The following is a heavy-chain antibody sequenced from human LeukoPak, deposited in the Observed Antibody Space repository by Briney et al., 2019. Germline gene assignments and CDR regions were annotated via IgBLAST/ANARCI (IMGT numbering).Heavy chain of an antibody. D-gene: IGHD1-26*01. J-gene: IGHJ2*01. Sequence: PGRSLRLSPAVSGFTFREYYMTWIRQAPRKALEWISYIHNRGIFTNYPDSVKGRFTISRDDAKNSLYPQMNNLRGEDTGMYYCARRSGYGTYSLWYLDLWGRGTLITVSS. V-gene: IGHV3-11*03. CDR3: ARRSGYGTYSLWYLDL. CDR2: IHNRGIFT. CDR1: GFTFREYY.